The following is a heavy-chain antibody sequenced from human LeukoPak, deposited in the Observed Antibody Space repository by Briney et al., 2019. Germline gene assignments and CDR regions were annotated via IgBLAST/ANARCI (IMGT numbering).Heavy chain of an antibody. CDR3: ARGGTVQFFQH. D-gene: IGHD1-1*01. CDR2: VYYSGST. J-gene: IGHJ1*01. V-gene: IGHV4-59*01. CDR1: GGSISSYY. Sequence: KSSETLSLTCIVSGGSISSYYWSWIRQPPGKGLEWIGHVYYSGSTNYNSSLKSRVTISVDTSKNRFSLKLSSVTSADTALYYCARGGTVQFFQHWGQGTLVTVSS.